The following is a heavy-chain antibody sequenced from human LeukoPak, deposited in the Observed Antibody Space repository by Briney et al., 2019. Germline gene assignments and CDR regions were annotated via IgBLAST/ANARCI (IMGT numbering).Heavy chain of an antibody. V-gene: IGHV3-48*03. CDR2: ISSSGSTI. CDR1: GFTFSSYE. D-gene: IGHD3-9*01. CDR3: AKDISAGLTGTPFDC. Sequence: PGGSLRLSCAASGFTFSSYEMNWVRQAPGKGLEWVSYISSSGSTIYYADSVKGRFTISRDNAKNSLYLQMNTLRAEDMALYYCAKDISAGLTGTPFDCWGQGTLITVSS. J-gene: IGHJ4*02.